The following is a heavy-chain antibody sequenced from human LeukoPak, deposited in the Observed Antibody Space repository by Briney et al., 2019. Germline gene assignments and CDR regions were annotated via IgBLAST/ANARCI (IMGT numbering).Heavy chain of an antibody. V-gene: IGHV3-23*01. D-gene: IGHD3-22*01. J-gene: IGHJ3*02. CDR2: ISGSGGST. CDR1: GFTFSSYA. Sequence: GGSLRLSCAASGFTFSSYAMSWVRQAPGKGLEWVSAISGSGGSTYYADSVKGRFTISRDNSKNTLYLQMNSLRAEDTAVYYCECYDRGLGRGDAFDIWGQGTMVTVSS. CDR3: ECYDRGLGRGDAFDI.